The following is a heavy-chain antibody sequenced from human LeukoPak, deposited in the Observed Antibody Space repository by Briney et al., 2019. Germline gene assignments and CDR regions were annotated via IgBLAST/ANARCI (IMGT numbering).Heavy chain of an antibody. Sequence: GGSLRLSCAASGFIFSTYSMNWVRQAPGKGLEWVSYISGTTSTTYYADFVKGRFTISRDNADNSLYLQMNSLRAEDTAVYYCAREIYSGYDYWGQGTLVTVSS. CDR1: GFIFSTYS. D-gene: IGHD5-12*01. CDR2: ISGTTSTT. J-gene: IGHJ4*02. V-gene: IGHV3-48*04. CDR3: AREIYSGYDY.